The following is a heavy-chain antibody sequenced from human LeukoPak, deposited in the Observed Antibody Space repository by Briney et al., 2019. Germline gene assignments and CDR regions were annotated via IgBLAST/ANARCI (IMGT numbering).Heavy chain of an antibody. Sequence: SETLSLTCAVYGGSFSGYYWSWIRQPPGKGLEWIGETNHSGSTNYNPSLKSRVTILVDTSKNQFSLKLSPVTAADTAVYYCARGHSPVTTKVSYFQHWGQGTLVTVSS. CDR2: TNHSGST. D-gene: IGHD4-17*01. J-gene: IGHJ1*01. CDR1: GGSFSGYY. CDR3: ARGHSPVTTKVSYFQH. V-gene: IGHV4-34*01.